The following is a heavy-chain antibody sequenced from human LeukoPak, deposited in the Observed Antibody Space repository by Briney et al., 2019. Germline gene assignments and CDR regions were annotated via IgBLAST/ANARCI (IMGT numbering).Heavy chain of an antibody. CDR3: ARVGIAARPDYYYYYMDV. CDR1: GFTFSSYS. D-gene: IGHD6-6*01. V-gene: IGHV3-48*04. J-gene: IGHJ6*03. CDR2: ISSSSSTI. Sequence: GGSLRLSCAASGFTFSSYSMTWVRQAPGKGLEWVSYISSSSSTIYYADSVKGRFTISRDNAKNSLYLQMNSLRAEDTAVYYCARVGIAARPDYYYYYMDVWGKGTTVTVSS.